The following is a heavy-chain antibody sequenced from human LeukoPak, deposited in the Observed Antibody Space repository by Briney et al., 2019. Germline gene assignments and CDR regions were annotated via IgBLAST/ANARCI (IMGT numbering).Heavy chain of an antibody. J-gene: IGHJ4*02. CDR2: IYYSGST. CDR3: RRGCTNGVCPFDY. CDR1: GGSISSYY. Sequence: SETLSLTCTVSGGSISSYYWSWIRQPPGKGLEWIGYIYYSGSTNYNPSLKSRVTISVDTSKNQFSLKLSSVTAADTAVYYCRRGCTNGVCPFDYWGQGTLVTVSS. V-gene: IGHV4-59*08. D-gene: IGHD2-8*01.